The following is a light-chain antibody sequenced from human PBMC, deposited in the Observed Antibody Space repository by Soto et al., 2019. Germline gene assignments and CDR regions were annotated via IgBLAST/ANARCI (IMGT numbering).Light chain of an antibody. CDR3: QQYGSSPLT. J-gene: IGKJ4*01. V-gene: IGKV3-20*01. Sequence: EIVLTKSPGTLSLSPGERATLSCSASQSVSSSYLAWYQQKPGQAPRLLIYGASSRATGIPDRFSGSGSGTDFTLTISRLEPEDFAVYYCQQYGSSPLTFVGGTKLEIK. CDR2: GAS. CDR1: QSVSSSY.